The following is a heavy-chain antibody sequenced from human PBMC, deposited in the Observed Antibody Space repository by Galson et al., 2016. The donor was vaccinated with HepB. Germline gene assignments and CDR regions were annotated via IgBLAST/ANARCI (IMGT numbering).Heavy chain of an antibody. V-gene: IGHV5-10-1*01. D-gene: IGHD6-6*01. CDR3: ARHYSSSERFDSDY. Sequence: QSGAEVKKPGESLRISCHGSGSSFTTYWISWVRQMPGKGLEWMGRIDPSDSQTNYSPSFQGHVTISGDKSTRTAYLQWSGLKASDTAIYYCARHYSSSERFDSDYWGQGALITVSS. CDR1: GSSFTTYW. CDR2: IDPSDSQT. J-gene: IGHJ4*02.